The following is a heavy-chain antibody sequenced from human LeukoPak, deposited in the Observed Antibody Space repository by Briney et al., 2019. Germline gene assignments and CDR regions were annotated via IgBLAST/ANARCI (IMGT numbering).Heavy chain of an antibody. V-gene: IGHV4-34*01. Sequence: PPETLSLTCAVYGGSFSGYYWSWIRQPPGKGLEWIGEINHSGSTNYNPSLKSRVTISVDTSKNQFSLKLSSVTAADTAVYYCARTRDYGGNSLDFDYWGQGTLVTVSS. CDR2: INHSGST. CDR1: GGSFSGYY. J-gene: IGHJ4*02. D-gene: IGHD4-23*01. CDR3: ARTRDYGGNSLDFDY.